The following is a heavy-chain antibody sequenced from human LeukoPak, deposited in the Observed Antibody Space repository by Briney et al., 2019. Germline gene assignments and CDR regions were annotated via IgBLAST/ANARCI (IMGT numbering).Heavy chain of an antibody. Sequence: PWEALSLTCTVSGASISSASYYWSWIRQPAGKGLEWIGRIYISGSTNYNPSLKSRVTISVDTSKNHFSLKLSSVTAADTAVYYCAREREGPYGYLDYWGQGTLVTVSS. CDR2: IYISGST. CDR3: AREREGPYGYLDY. V-gene: IGHV4-61*02. CDR1: GASISSASYY. D-gene: IGHD4-17*01. J-gene: IGHJ4*02.